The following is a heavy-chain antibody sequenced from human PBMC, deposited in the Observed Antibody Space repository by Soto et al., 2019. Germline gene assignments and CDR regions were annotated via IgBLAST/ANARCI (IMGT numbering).Heavy chain of an antibody. CDR3: ARHTFQLGYRSGGSCCPSYYYYRMDV. D-gene: IGHD2-15*01. V-gene: IGHV5-10-1*01. CDR2: IDPRDSYT. CDR1: GYSFTSYW. J-gene: IGHJ6*02. Sequence: GESLKISCKGSGYSFTSYWISWVRQMPGKGLEGMGRIDPRDSYTNYSASFQGHVTISADKSISTAYLQWSSMNASDTATYYCARHTFQLGYRSGGSCCPSYYYYRMDVWGHGPTFTVCS.